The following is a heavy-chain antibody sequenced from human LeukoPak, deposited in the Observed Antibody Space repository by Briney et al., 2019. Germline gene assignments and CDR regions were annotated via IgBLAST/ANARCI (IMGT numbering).Heavy chain of an antibody. CDR3: ARDLTLTVKWLSGY. CDR2: ISAYNGNT. D-gene: IGHD3-22*01. CDR1: GYTFNSYG. Sequence: GASVKVSCKASGYTFNSYGITWVRQAPGQGLEWMGWISAYNGNTNYAQKVQGRVTMTTDTSTSTAYMELRSLRSDDTAVYYCARDLTLTVKWLSGYWGQGTLVTVSS. J-gene: IGHJ4*02. V-gene: IGHV1-18*01.